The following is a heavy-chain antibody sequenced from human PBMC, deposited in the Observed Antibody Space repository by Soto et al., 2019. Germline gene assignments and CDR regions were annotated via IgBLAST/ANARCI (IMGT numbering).Heavy chain of an antibody. V-gene: IGHV3-15*01. J-gene: IGHJ4*02. D-gene: IGHD3-22*01. CDR3: TTVRTAMIVAVFDN. Sequence: LRLSCAVSGFTFSDAWMTWVRQAPGKGLEWVGRIKSKADGETTDYAAAVKGRFTISRDHSKNTLYLQMGSLKTEDTAVYFCTTVRTAMIVAVFDNWGQGTPVTVSS. CDR1: GFTFSDAW. CDR2: IKSKADGETT.